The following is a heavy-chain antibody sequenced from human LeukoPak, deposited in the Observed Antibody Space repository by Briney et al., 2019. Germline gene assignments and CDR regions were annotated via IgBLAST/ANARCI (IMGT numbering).Heavy chain of an antibody. Sequence: PGASLRLSCAASGFTFSNYAMSWVRQAPGKGLEWVSSISSSSSYIYYADSVKGRFTISRDNAKNSLYLQMNSLRAEDTAVYYCARGYGSGSYYGSGVYWGQGTLVTVSS. CDR1: GFTFSNYA. D-gene: IGHD3-10*01. CDR2: ISSSSSYI. J-gene: IGHJ4*02. CDR3: ARGYGSGSYYGSGVY. V-gene: IGHV3-21*01.